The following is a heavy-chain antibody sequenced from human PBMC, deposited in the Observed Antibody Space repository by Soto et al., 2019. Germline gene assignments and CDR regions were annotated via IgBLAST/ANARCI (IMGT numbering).Heavy chain of an antibody. D-gene: IGHD3-10*01. V-gene: IGHV3-15*01. CDR1: GFTFSDAW. CDR2: IKSKVDGGTT. J-gene: IGHJ4*02. CDR3: TTDGVD. Sequence: EVQLVESGGGLVKPGGSLRLSCVASGFTFSDAWMSWVRQAPGKGLEWVGRIKSKVDGGTTDYTAPVKGRLIISRDDSKNTLYLEMINLKTEDTAVYYCTTDGVDWGQGTLVTVSS.